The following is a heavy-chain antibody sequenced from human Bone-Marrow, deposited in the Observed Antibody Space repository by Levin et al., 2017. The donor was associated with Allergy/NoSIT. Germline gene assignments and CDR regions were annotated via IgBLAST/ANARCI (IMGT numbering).Heavy chain of an antibody. J-gene: IGHJ4*02. D-gene: IGHD7-27*01. CDR2: ISYDGSNK. CDR1: GFTFSSYA. CDR3: ARAFNWGYFDY. Sequence: PGESLKISCAASGFTFSSYAMHWVRQAPGKGLEWVAVISYDGSNKYYADSVKGRFTISRDNSKNTLYLQMNSLRAEDTAVYYCARAFNWGYFDYWGQGTLVTVSS. V-gene: IGHV3-30-3*01.